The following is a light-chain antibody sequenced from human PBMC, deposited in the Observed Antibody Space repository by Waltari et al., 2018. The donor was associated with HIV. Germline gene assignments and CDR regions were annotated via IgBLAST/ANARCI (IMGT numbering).Light chain of an antibody. J-gene: IGLJ1*01. CDR2: EVT. V-gene: IGLV2-8*01. CDR3: SSYAGSNSYV. CDR1: SSDGGGCNY. Sequence: QSALTQPPSASGSPGQSVTIPCPGTSSDGGGCNYGSWYQQHPGKAPKLMIYEVTKRPSGVPDRFSGSKSGNTASLTVSGHQAEDEADYYCSSYAGSNSYVFGTGTKVTVL.